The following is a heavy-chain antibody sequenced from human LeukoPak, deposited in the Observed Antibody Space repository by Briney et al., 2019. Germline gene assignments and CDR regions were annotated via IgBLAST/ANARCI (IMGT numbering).Heavy chain of an antibody. Sequence: GGSLRLSCAASGFTFSSYAMSWVRQAPGKGLEWVSAISGSGGSTYYADSVKGRFTISRDNSKNTQYLQMNSLRAEDKAVYYCATSYGSGSYALWGQGTLVTVSS. J-gene: IGHJ4*02. D-gene: IGHD3-10*01. CDR3: ATSYGSGSYAL. CDR1: GFTFSSYA. V-gene: IGHV3-23*01. CDR2: ISGSGGST.